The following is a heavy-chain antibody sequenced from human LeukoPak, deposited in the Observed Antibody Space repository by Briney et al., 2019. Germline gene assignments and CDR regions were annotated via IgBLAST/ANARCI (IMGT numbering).Heavy chain of an antibody. CDR1: GYTFTGYY. Sequence: GASVKVSCKASGYTFTGYYMHWVRQAPGQGLEWMGWINPNSGGTNYAQKFQGRVTMTRDTSISTAYMELSSLRSEDTAVYYCATHPRFVSPSPGDYWGQGTLVTVSS. V-gene: IGHV1-2*02. CDR2: INPNSGGT. CDR3: ATHPRFVSPSPGDY. J-gene: IGHJ4*02. D-gene: IGHD1-1*01.